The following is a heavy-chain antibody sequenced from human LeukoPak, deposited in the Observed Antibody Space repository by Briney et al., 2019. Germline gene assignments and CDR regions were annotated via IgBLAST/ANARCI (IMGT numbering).Heavy chain of an antibody. CDR1: GFTFSSYE. CDR3: AKWGGYSSSWYYFDY. V-gene: IGHV3-48*03. J-gene: IGHJ4*02. Sequence: PGGSLRLSCAASGFTFSSYEMNWVRQAPGKGLEWVSYISSSGSTIYYADSVKGRFTISRDNAKNSLYLQMNSLRAEDTAVYYCAKWGGYSSSWYYFDYWGQGTLVTVSS. CDR2: ISSSGSTI. D-gene: IGHD6-13*01.